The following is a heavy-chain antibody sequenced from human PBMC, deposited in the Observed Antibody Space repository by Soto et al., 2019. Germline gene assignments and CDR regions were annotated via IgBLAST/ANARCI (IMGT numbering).Heavy chain of an antibody. CDR2: ISYDGSNK. V-gene: IGHV3-30-3*01. Sequence: QVQLVESGGGVVQPERSLRLSCAASGFTFSSYAMHWVRQAPGKGLEWVAVISYDGSNKYYADSVKGRFTISRDNSKNTLYLQMNSLRAEDTAVYYCARADDYGDYLSTWGQGTLVTVSS. J-gene: IGHJ1*01. CDR1: GFTFSSYA. CDR3: ARADDYGDYLST. D-gene: IGHD4-17*01.